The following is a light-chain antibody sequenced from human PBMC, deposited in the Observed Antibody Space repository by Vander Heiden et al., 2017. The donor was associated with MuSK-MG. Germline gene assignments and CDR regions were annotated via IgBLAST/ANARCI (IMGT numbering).Light chain of an antibody. J-gene: IGKJ2*01. CDR3: QQRYSTPYT. CDR2: AAS. CDR1: QSISSY. Sequence: IQTTQSPSSLSASVGDRVTITCRASQSISSYLNWYQQKPGKAPKLLIYAASSLQSGVPSRFSGSGSGTDFTLNISSLQPEDFATYYCQQRYSTPYTFGQGTKLEIK. V-gene: IGKV1-39*01.